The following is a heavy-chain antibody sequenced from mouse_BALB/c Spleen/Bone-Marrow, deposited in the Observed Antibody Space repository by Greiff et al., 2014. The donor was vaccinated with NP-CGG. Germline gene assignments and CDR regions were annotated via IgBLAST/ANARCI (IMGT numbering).Heavy chain of an antibody. Sequence: VQLQQSGAELVKPGASVKMSCKASGYTFTSYWMHWVKQRPGQGLEWIGAIDPSDSYTSYNQKFKGKATLTVDTSSSTAHMQLSSLTSEDSAVYYCTRGDYDWYFDVWGAGTTVTVSS. CDR3: TRGDYDWYFDV. CDR2: IDPSDSYT. V-gene: IGHV1S127*01. D-gene: IGHD2-4*01. CDR1: GYTFTSYW. J-gene: IGHJ1*01.